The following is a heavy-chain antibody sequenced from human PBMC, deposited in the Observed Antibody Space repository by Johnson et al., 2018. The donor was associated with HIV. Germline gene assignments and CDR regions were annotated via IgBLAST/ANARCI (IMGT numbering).Heavy chain of an antibody. D-gene: IGHD2-21*01. V-gene: IGHV3-30*18. CDR3: AKDFVTHGAFDI. CDR2: ISYDGSNK. Sequence: QVQLVESGGGVVQPGRSLRLSCAASGFTFSSYGMHWVRQAPGKGLEWVAVISYDGSNKYYADSVKGRFTFSRDHSKNTLYLQMNSLRAEDTAVYYCAKDFVTHGAFDIWGQGTMVTVSS. CDR1: GFTFSSYG. J-gene: IGHJ3*02.